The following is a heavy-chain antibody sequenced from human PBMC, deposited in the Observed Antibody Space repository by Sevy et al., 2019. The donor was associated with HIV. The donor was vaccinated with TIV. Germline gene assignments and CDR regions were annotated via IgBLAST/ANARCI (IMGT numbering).Heavy chain of an antibody. CDR1: GFTFSTYG. J-gene: IGHJ6*02. D-gene: IGHD2-2*01. CDR3: AKVLHIVVVPAAFDYYYGMDV. Sequence: GGSLRLSCAASGFTFSTYGMHWVRQAPGKGLEWVAFIRFDGTIQYYTDSVKGRLTISRDNSKNTLYLQMNSLRAEDTAVYFCAKVLHIVVVPAAFDYYYGMDVWGQGTTVTVSS. V-gene: IGHV3-30*02. CDR2: IRFDGTIQ.